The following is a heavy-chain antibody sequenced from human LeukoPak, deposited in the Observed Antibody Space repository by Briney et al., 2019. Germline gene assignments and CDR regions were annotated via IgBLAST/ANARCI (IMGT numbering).Heavy chain of an antibody. J-gene: IGHJ6*02. CDR2: LIRGGSTI. Sequence: GESLTLSCAASGFTLSDYYMSWIRQAPGKGPEWISHLIRGGSTIYYADSVKGRFTISRDNAKNSLYLQMDSLRVEDTAMYYCARALSGSSSGYYYYGMDVWGQGTTVTVSS. D-gene: IGHD6-6*01. CDR1: GFTLSDYY. CDR3: ARALSGSSSGYYYYGMDV. V-gene: IGHV3-11*01.